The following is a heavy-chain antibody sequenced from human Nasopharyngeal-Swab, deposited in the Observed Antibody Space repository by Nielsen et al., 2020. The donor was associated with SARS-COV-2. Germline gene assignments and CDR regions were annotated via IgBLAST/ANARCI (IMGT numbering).Heavy chain of an antibody. D-gene: IGHD6-19*01. Sequence: GSLRLSCTVSGGSISSYYWSWIRQPPGKGLEWIGYIYYSGSTNYSPSLKSRVTISVDTSKNQFSLKLSSVTAADTAVYYCAREAVAGTIYFDYWGQGTLVTVSS. CDR1: GGSISSYY. CDR3: AREAVAGTIYFDY. V-gene: IGHV4-59*12. CDR2: IYYSGST. J-gene: IGHJ4*02.